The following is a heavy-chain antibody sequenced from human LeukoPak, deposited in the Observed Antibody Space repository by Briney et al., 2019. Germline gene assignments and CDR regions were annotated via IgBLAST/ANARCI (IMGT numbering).Heavy chain of an antibody. CDR3: ARRRGYDYVCFDP. CDR2: IYYTGST. Sequence: SETLSLTCTVSGGPINDRSYFWAWIRQPPGKGLEWIGSIYYTGSTYYNASLKSRVTISLDTSNNQFSLDLTSVTAADTAVYYCARRRGYDYVCFDPWGQGMFVTVSS. V-gene: IGHV4-39*01. D-gene: IGHD5-12*01. J-gene: IGHJ5*02. CDR1: GGPINDRSYF.